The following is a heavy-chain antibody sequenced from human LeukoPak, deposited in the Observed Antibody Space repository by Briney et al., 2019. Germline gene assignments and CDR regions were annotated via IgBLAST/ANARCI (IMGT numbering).Heavy chain of an antibody. CDR1: GFTFTDYY. Sequence: GGSLRLSCAASGFTFTDYYMAWIRQAPGKGLEWVPYISSSGTAYHADSVKGRFTIYRDNDKSSVHLQMNTLRAEDTAVYYCVRSKWELGYWGQGTLVTVSS. J-gene: IGHJ4*02. V-gene: IGHV3-11*01. CDR2: ISSSGTA. CDR3: VRSKWELGY. D-gene: IGHD1-26*01.